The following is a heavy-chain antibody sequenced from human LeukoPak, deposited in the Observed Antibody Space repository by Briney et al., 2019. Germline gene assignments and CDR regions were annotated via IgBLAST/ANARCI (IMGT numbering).Heavy chain of an antibody. Sequence: SVTVSCKASGGTFSSYAISWVRQAPGQGLEWMGRIIPILGIANYAQKFQGRVTITADKSTSTAYMELSSLRSEDTAVYYCAKFSDYDSSGWDYWGQGTLVTVSS. J-gene: IGHJ4*02. V-gene: IGHV1-69*04. CDR1: GGTFSSYA. CDR2: IIPILGIA. D-gene: IGHD3-22*01. CDR3: AKFSDYDSSGWDY.